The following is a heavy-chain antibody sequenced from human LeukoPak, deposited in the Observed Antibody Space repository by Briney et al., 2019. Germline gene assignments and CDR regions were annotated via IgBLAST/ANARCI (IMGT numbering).Heavy chain of an antibody. CDR2: ISSSSSTI. D-gene: IGHD3-10*01. CDR3: AKIHFFDSGSPDY. J-gene: IGHJ4*02. Sequence: GGSLRLSCAASGFTFSSYSMNWVRQAPGKGLEWVSYISSSSSTIYYADSVKGRFTISRDNAKNSLYLQMNSLRAEDTAVYYCAKIHFFDSGSPDYWGQGTLVTVSS. V-gene: IGHV3-48*04. CDR1: GFTFSSYS.